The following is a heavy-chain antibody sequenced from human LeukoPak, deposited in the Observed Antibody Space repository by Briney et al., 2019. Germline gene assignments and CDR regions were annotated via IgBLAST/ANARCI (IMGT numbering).Heavy chain of an antibody. CDR1: GFTFSSYW. D-gene: IGHD3-10*01. CDR2: IKQDGSEK. Sequence: GGSLRLPCAASGFTFSSYWMSWVRQAPGKGLEWVANIKQDGSEKYYVDSVKGRFTISRDNAKNSLYLQMNSLRAEDTAVYYCARDSLGFGEPYYYYGMDVWGQGTTVTVSS. CDR3: ARDSLGFGEPYYYYGMDV. J-gene: IGHJ6*02. V-gene: IGHV3-7*05.